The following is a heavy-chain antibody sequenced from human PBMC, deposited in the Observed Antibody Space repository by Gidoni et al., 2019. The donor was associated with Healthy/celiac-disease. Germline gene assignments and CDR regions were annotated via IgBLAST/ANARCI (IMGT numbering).Heavy chain of an antibody. CDR2: IKQDGSEK. J-gene: IGHJ6*02. D-gene: IGHD3-3*01. CDR3: ARDSSYYDFWSGYWAMDV. V-gene: IGHV3-7*01. CDR1: GCTVSSYW. Sequence: EVQLVESGGGLVQPGGSLRLSCEASGCTVSSYWMSWVRQAPGKGLEWVANIKQDGSEKYYVDSVKGRFTISRDNAKNSLYLQMNSLRAEDTAVYYCARDSSYYDFWSGYWAMDVWGQGTTVTVSS.